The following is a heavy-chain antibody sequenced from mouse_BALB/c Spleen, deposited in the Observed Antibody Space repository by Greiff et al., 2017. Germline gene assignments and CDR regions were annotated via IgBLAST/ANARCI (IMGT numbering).Heavy chain of an antibody. CDR2: ISSGGSYT. Sequence: EVKVVESGGDLVKPGGSLKLSCAASGFTFSSYGMSWVRQTPDKRLEWVATISSGGSYTYYPDSVKGRFTISRDNAKNTLYLQMSSLKSEDTAMYYCARQGYGEYYFDYWGQGTTLTVSS. J-gene: IGHJ2*01. D-gene: IGHD2-14*01. V-gene: IGHV5-6*01. CDR3: ARQGYGEYYFDY. CDR1: GFTFSSYG.